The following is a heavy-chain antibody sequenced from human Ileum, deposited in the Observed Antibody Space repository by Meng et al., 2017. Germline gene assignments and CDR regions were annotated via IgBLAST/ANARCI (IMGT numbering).Heavy chain of an antibody. CDR2: FYHSGST. V-gene: IGHV4-4*02. CDR1: GDSITNTNW. Sequence: QVRLEVSGPGVVKPSGTLSLTCAVTGDSITNTNWGNWVRQPPGKGLEWIGEFYHSGSTNYNPSLQSRVTISIDKSKNQFSLNLTSVTVADTAVYYCARGGLTLERRPLDYWGQGTLVTVSS. CDR3: ARGGLTLERRPLDY. D-gene: IGHD1-1*01. J-gene: IGHJ4*02.